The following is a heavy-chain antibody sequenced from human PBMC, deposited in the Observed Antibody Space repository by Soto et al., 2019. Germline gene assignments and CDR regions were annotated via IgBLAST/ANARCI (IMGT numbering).Heavy chain of an antibody. CDR3: AKEVQGRGIAVAGYFDY. D-gene: IGHD6-19*01. V-gene: IGHV3-23*01. J-gene: IGHJ4*02. CDR1: GFTFSSYA. CDR2: ISGSGGST. Sequence: EVQLLESGGGLVQPGGSLRLSCAASGFTFSSYAMSWVRQAPGKGLEWVSAISGSGGSTYYADSVKGRFTISRDNSKNTLYLQMNSVSAEDTAVYYCAKEVQGRGIAVAGYFDYWGQGTLVTVSS.